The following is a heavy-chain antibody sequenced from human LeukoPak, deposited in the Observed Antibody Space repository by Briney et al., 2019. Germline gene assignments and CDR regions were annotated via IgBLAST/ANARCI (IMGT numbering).Heavy chain of an antibody. V-gene: IGHV5-51*01. J-gene: IGHJ5*02. CDR2: IYPGDSDP. D-gene: IGHD3-9*01. Sequence: GESLKISCQGSGYSFTKYWIGWVRQMPGKGLEWMGIIYPGDSDPRYSPSLHDQVTISADKSLSTAYLQWSSLKASDTAMYYCARHEGDILTGPHHHWFDPWGQGTLVTVSS. CDR1: GYSFTKYW. CDR3: ARHEGDILTGPHHHWFDP.